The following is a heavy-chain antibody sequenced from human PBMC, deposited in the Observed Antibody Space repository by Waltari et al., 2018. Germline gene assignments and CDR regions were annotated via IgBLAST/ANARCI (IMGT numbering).Heavy chain of an antibody. V-gene: IGHV3-30*04. Sequence: YSLHGVRQAPGKGLECVGFISNAGTTQYYADSVKGRFTLSRDNSKNTLFLQLNSLGIEDTAVYFCVRVAVRGIINWGQGTLVIVSS. J-gene: IGHJ4*02. CDR1: YS. CDR2: ISNAGTTQ. D-gene: IGHD3-10*01. CDR3: VRVAVRGIIN.